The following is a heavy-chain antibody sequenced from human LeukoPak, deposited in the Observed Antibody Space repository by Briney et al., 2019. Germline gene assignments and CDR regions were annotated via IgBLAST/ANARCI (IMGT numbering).Heavy chain of an antibody. Sequence: GSLRLSCAASGFTFSSYSMNWVRQAPGKGLEWVSCISISSNYIYYPDSVKGRFTISRDNAKNSLYLQMNSLRAEDTAVYYCARDGGGGLDYWGQGTLVTVSS. V-gene: IGHV3-21*01. CDR2: ISISSNYI. CDR3: ARDGGGGLDY. CDR1: GFTFSSYS. D-gene: IGHD2-15*01. J-gene: IGHJ4*02.